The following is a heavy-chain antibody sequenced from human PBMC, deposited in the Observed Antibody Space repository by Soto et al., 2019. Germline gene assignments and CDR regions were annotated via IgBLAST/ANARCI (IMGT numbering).Heavy chain of an antibody. CDR1: GFTFSSYS. J-gene: IGHJ3*02. V-gene: IGHV3-21*01. Sequence: EVQLVESGGGLVKPGGSLRLFCAASGFTFSSYSMNWVRQAPGKGLEWVSSISSSSSYIYYADSVKGRFTISRDNAKNSLYLQMNSLRAEDTAVYYCARGKYGSGSYSAFDILGQGTMVTVSS. CDR3: ARGKYGSGSYSAFDI. CDR2: ISSSSSYI. D-gene: IGHD3-10*01.